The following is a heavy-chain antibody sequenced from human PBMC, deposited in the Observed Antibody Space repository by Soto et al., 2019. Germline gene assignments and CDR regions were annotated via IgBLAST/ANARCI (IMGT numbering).Heavy chain of an antibody. J-gene: IGHJ4*02. V-gene: IGHV3-30-3*01. CDR3: ARADTTMIVVATY. CDR1: GLTFSSYA. CDR2: ISYDGSNK. Sequence: QVQLVESGGGVVQPGRSLRLSCAASGLTFSSYAMHWVRQAPGKGLEWVAVISYDGSNKYYADSVKGRFTISRDNSKNTLYLQMNSLRAEDTAVYYCARADTTMIVVATYWGQGTLVTVSS. D-gene: IGHD3-22*01.